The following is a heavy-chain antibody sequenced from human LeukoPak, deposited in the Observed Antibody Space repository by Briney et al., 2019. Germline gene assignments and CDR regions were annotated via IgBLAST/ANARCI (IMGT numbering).Heavy chain of an antibody. CDR1: GGSISSSSYY. Sequence: SETLFLTCTVSGGSISSSSYYWGWIRQPPGKGLEWIGSIYYSGSTYYNPSLKSRVTISVDTSKNQFSLKVSSVTAADTAVYYCARHGAYCTGGSCNRFDPWGQGTLVTVSS. V-gene: IGHV4-39*01. D-gene: IGHD2-15*01. CDR2: IYYSGST. CDR3: ARHGAYCTGGSCNRFDP. J-gene: IGHJ5*02.